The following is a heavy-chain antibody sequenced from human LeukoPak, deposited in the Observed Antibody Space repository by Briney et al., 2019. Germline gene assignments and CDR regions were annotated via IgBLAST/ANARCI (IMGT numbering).Heavy chain of an antibody. CDR3: ARERPDCSSTSCQGLWCFEI. CDR2: INHSGST. J-gene: IGHJ3*02. D-gene: IGHD2-2*01. V-gene: IGHV4-34*01. CDR1: GGSISPYY. Sequence: PSETLSLTCTVSGGSISPYYWSWIRQPPGKGLEWIGEINHSGSTNYNPFLKSRVTISVDTSKNQFSLKLSSVTAADTAVYYCARERPDCSSTSCQGLWCFEIWGQGTMVTVSS.